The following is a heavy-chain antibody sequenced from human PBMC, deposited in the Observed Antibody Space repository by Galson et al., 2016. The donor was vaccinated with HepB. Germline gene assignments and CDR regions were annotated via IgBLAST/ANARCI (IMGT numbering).Heavy chain of an antibody. Sequence: SVKVSCKASGYTFTNYGISWVRQAPGQGLEWMGWISAYNGNTNYAQNLQGRVTMTTDTSTSTAYMELRSLRSDDTAVYFCARGGRRAFYYDSSGYLVYFDYWCHGTLVTFSS. CDR2: ISAYNGNT. J-gene: IGHJ4*01. D-gene: IGHD3-22*01. CDR1: GYTFTNYG. V-gene: IGHV1-18*01. CDR3: ARGGRRAFYYDSSGYLVYFDY.